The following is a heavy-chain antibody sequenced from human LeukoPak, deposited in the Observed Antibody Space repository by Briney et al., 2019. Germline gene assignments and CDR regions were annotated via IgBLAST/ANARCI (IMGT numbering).Heavy chain of an antibody. J-gene: IGHJ6*02. CDR2: IVVGSGNT. CDR1: GFTFTSSS. V-gene: IGHV1-58*02. CDR3: AAGDQSPYYYYGMDV. Sequence: ASVKLSCKASGFTFTSSSMQWVRQARGQRLEWIGWIVVGSGNTNYAQKFQERVTITRDMSTSTAYMELSSLRSEDTAVYYCAAGDQSPYYYYGMDVWGQGTTVTVSS. D-gene: IGHD2-2*01.